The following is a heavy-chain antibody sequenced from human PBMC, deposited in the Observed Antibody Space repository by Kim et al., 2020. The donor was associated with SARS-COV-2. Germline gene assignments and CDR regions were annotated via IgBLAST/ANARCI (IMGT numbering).Heavy chain of an antibody. CDR3: ARCRQPRTRATESWYYYYY. CDR2: IIPIIGIP. CDR1: GGTFSSYA. D-gene: IGHD1-1*01. V-gene: IGHV1-69*04. Sequence: SVKVSCKASGGTFSSYAISCVLQAPGQGLEWMGRIIPIIGIPNYAQKFEGRVTITADKSTSTAYMELSSRGTEDTAGDYFARCRQPRTRATESWYYYYY. J-gene: IGHJ6*01.